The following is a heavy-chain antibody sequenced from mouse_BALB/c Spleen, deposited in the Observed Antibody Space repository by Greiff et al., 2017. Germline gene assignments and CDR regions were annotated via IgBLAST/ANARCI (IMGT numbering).Heavy chain of an antibody. J-gene: IGHJ4*01. CDR3: AKNMITTLYAMDY. Sequence: VQLQQSGPSLVQPSQSLSITCTASGFSLTSYGVHWVRQSPGKGLEWLGVIWRGGSTDYNAAFMSRLSITKDNSQSQGFFRMNSLQADDTAIYYCAKNMITTLYAMDYWGQGTSVTVSS. V-gene: IGHV2-5-1*01. CDR1: GFSLTSYG. CDR2: IWRGGST. D-gene: IGHD2-4*01.